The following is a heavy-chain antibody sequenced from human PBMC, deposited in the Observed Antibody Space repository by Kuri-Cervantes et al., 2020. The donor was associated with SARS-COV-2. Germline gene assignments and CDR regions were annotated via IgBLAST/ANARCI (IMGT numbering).Heavy chain of an antibody. D-gene: IGHD3-10*01. Sequence: SCTVSGGSISSGSYYWSWIRQPAGKGLEWIGRIYTSGSTNYNPSLKSRVTISVDKSKNQFSLKLSSVTAADTAVYYCARSGEDYPFDYWGQGTLVTVSS. CDR2: IYTSGST. CDR1: GGSISSGSYY. V-gene: IGHV4-61*02. J-gene: IGHJ4*02. CDR3: ARSGEDYPFDY.